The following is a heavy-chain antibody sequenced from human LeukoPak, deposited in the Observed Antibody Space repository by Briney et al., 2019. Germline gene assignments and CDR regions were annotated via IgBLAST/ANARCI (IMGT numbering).Heavy chain of an antibody. J-gene: IGHJ4*02. CDR3: ARNRHDYGDYFDY. Sequence: KASGTLSLTCAVSGGSISSSNWWSWVRQPPGKGLEWIGEIYHSGSTNYNPSLKSRVTISVDKSKNQFSLKLTSVTAADTAVYYCARNRHDYGDYFDYWGQGTLVTVSS. CDR1: GGSISSSNW. CDR2: IYHSGST. V-gene: IGHV4-4*02. D-gene: IGHD4-17*01.